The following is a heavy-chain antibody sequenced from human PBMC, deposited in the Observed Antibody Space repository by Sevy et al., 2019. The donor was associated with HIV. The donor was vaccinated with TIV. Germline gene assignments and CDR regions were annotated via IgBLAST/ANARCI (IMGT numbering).Heavy chain of an antibody. Sequence: GGSLRLSCVASGFTFSTYAMSWVRQAPGKGLEWVSSISGSGRITYYADSVKGRFTISRDNSKNTLCLQMNSLRVEDPAVYYCAKDWGYCSGGTCYFYGFDYWGQGTLVTVSS. CDR2: ISGSGRIT. J-gene: IGHJ4*02. D-gene: IGHD2-15*01. V-gene: IGHV3-23*01. CDR3: AKDWGYCSGGTCYFYGFDY. CDR1: GFTFSTYA.